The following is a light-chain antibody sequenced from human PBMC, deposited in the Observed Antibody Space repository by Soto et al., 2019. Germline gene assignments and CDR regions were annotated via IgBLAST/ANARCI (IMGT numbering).Light chain of an antibody. Sequence: QSVLTQPPSASGSPGQSVTISCTGSSSDVGGYDYVSWYQQHPGKVPKLIIYEVSKRPSGVPDRFSGSKSGNTASLTVSGLQAEDEADYYCSSYAASNPFYVFGTGTKVTVL. CDR3: SSYAASNPFYV. V-gene: IGLV2-8*01. CDR2: EVS. J-gene: IGLJ1*01. CDR1: SSDVGGYDY.